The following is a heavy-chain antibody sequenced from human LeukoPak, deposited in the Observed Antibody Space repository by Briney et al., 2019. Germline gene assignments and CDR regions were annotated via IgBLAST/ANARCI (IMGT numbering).Heavy chain of an antibody. CDR3: AKHWSYCSTTSCFFNYYYYYMDV. CDR2: VSGADGTT. CDR1: GFTFSAYG. J-gene: IGHJ6*03. Sequence: GGSLRLSCAASGFTFSAYGMSWVRQSPRKGLEWVSGVSGADGTTYYADSVKGRFTISRDNSKSALYLQMNNLRAEDTAVYYCAKHWSYCSTTSCFFNYYYYYMDVWGKGTTVTVSS. D-gene: IGHD2-2*01. V-gene: IGHV3-23*01.